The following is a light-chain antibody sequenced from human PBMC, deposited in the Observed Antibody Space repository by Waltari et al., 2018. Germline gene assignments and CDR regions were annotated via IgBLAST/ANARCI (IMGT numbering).Light chain of an antibody. J-gene: IGLJ2*01. CDR1: GRDIGTHEY. CDR2: DVS. Sequence: SALTQPASVSGSPGQSITISCTGAGRDIGTHEYFSWYQQHPGKAPKLIIYDVSHRPSGVSNRFSGSKSGSSASLTISGLQAEDEADYYCCSYTSSTSVTFGGGTKVTVL. V-gene: IGLV2-14*03. CDR3: CSYTSSTSVT.